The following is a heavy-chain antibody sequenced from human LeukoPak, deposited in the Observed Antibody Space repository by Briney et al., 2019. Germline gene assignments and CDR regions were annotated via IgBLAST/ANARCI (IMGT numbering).Heavy chain of an antibody. CDR2: ISAYNGNT. Sequence: ALVKVSCKASGYTFTSYGISWVRQAPGQGLEWMGWISAYNGNTNYAQKLQGRVTMTTDTSTSTAYMELRSLRSDDTAVYYCARMVDPSGRYFDWLSKLGNWFDPWGQGTLVTVSS. V-gene: IGHV1-18*01. D-gene: IGHD3-9*01. CDR1: GYTFTSYG. CDR3: ARMVDPSGRYFDWLSKLGNWFDP. J-gene: IGHJ5*02.